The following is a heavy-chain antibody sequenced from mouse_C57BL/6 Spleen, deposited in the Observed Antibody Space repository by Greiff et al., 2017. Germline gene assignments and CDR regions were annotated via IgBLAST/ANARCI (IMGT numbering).Heavy chain of an antibody. J-gene: IGHJ2*01. V-gene: IGHV1-59*01. CDR2: IDPSDSYT. CDR1: GYTFTSYW. Sequence: QVQLQQPGAELVRPGTSVKLSCKASGYTFTSYWMHWVKQRPGQGLEWIGVIDPSDSYTNYNQKFKGKATLTVDTSSSTAYMQLSSLTSEDSAVYYCARKETGYFDYWGQGTTLTVSS. CDR3: ARKETGYFDY. D-gene: IGHD4-1*01.